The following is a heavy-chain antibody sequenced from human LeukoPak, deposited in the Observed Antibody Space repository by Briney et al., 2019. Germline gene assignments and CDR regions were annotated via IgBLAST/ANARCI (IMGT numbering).Heavy chain of an antibody. Sequence: SVTVSCKASGGTFSSYGISWVRQAPGQGLEWMGRIIPIGGIANYAQKFQGRVTITADKSTSTANIELSSLTSDDPAVYYCARDPYCSGGSCYFPLNVRGDYWGQGTLVTVSS. J-gene: IGHJ4*02. V-gene: IGHV1-69*04. D-gene: IGHD2-15*01. CDR1: GGTFSSYG. CDR3: ARDPYCSGGSCYFPLNVRGDY. CDR2: IIPIGGIA.